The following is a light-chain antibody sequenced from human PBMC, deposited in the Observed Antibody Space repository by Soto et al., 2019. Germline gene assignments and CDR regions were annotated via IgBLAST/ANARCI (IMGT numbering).Light chain of an antibody. CDR1: QNIDNN. J-gene: IGKJ4*01. CDR3: QQYNNWPPLT. V-gene: IGKV3D-15*01. Sequence: EIVMTQSPATLYVSPGDRVTLSCRASQNIDNNLAWYQQRPGQPPRLLIYGASTRANGIPARFSGSGSGTEFTLTISSLQSEDFAVYCCQQYNNWPPLTFGGGTKVEIK. CDR2: GAS.